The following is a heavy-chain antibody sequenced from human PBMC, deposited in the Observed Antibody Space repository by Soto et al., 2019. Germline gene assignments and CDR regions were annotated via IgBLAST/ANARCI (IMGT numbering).Heavy chain of an antibody. Sequence: TLSLTCTVSGGSISSGGYYWSWIRQHPGKGLEWIGYIYYSGSTYYNPSLKSRVTISVDTSKNQFSLKLSSVTAADTAVYYCARRGGGVRGVMAYYMDVWGKGTTVTVSS. J-gene: IGHJ6*03. CDR3: ARRGGGVRGVMAYYMDV. V-gene: IGHV4-31*03. CDR2: IYYSGST. D-gene: IGHD3-10*01. CDR1: GGSISSGGYY.